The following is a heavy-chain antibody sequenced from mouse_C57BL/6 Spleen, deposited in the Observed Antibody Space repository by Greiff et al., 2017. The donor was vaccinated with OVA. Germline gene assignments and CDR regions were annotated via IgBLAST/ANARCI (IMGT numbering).Heavy chain of an antibody. J-gene: IGHJ4*01. D-gene: IGHD2-3*01. V-gene: IGHV1-4*01. CDR3: ARGDGYYEYYAMDY. CDR1: GYTFTSYT. Sequence: QVQLQQSGAELARPGASVKMSCKASGYTFTSYTLHWVKQRPGQGLEWIGYINPSSGYTKYNQKFTDKATLTADKSSSTAYMQLSSLTSEGSAVYDCARGDGYYEYYAMDYWGQGTSVTVSS. CDR2: INPSSGYT.